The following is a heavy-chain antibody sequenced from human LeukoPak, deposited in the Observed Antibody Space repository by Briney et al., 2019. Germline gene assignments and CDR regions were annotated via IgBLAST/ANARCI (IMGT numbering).Heavy chain of an antibody. CDR3: ARAKSSGPLDY. J-gene: IGHJ4*02. Sequence: SGTLSLTCAVSGGSISSSNWWSWVRQPPGKGLEWIGEIYHSGSTNYNPSLKSRVTIPVDKSKNQFSLRLSSVTAADTAVYYCARAKSSGPLDYWGQGTLVTVSS. V-gene: IGHV4-4*02. CDR1: GGSISSSNW. CDR2: IYHSGST. D-gene: IGHD6-19*01.